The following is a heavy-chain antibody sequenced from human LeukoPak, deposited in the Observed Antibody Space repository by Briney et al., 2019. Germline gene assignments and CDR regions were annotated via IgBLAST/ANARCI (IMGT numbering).Heavy chain of an antibody. Sequence: PSETLSLTCTVSGGSISSGGYSWSWIRQPPGKGLEWIGYIYHSGSTYYNPSLKSRVTISVDRSKNQFSLKLSSVTAADTAVYYCARGGVGVGPYGDYGYLNEYYYYGMDVWGQGTTVTVSS. CDR3: ARGGVGVGPYGDYGYLNEYYYYGMDV. J-gene: IGHJ6*02. D-gene: IGHD4-17*01. CDR1: GGSISSGGYS. V-gene: IGHV4-30-2*01. CDR2: IYHSGST.